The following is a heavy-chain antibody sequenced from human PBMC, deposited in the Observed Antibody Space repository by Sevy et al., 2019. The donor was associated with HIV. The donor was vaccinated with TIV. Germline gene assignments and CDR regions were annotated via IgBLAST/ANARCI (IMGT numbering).Heavy chain of an antibody. V-gene: IGHV1-8*02. CDR3: ARVSGWHLRYGMDV. Sequence: ASVKVSCKASGFNFASYDIYWMRQATGQGLEWMGWMNTNTGNTGFAQKFQGRVTMTRNTSITTAYMELSNLRSEDTAVYYCARVSGWHLRYGMDVWGQGTTFTVSS. J-gene: IGHJ6*02. D-gene: IGHD6-19*01. CDR1: GFNFASYD. CDR2: MNTNTGNT.